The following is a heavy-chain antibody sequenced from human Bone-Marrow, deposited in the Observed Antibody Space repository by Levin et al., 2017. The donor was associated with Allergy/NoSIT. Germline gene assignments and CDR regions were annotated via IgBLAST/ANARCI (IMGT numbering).Heavy chain of an antibody. CDR3: ARPRTPQANSGIED. CDR2: ISYDGSNK. V-gene: IGHV3-30-3*01. Sequence: GESLKISCAASGFTFSSYAMHWVRQAPGKGLEWVAVISYDGSNKYYADSVKGRFTISRDNSKNTLYLQMNSLRAEDTAVYYCARPRTPQANSGIEDWGQGTLVTVSS. D-gene: IGHD3-10*01. CDR1: GFTFSSYA. J-gene: IGHJ4*02.